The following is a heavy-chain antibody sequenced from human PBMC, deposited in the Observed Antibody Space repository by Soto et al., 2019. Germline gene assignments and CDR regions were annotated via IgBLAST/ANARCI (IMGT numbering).Heavy chain of an antibody. CDR1: GVTCSSYS. V-gene: IGHV3-30-3*01. D-gene: IGHD3-22*01. J-gene: IGHJ1*01. CDR2: MSYDGSTK. Sequence: QVKLVESGGDVVQPGRSLRLSCSASGVTCSSYSVHWVRQAPGKGLEWLAFMSYDGSTKYYADSVKGRFTVSSDNSKNTLYLQMDSLRTEDTAVYYCARDAYDDPPGYFQHWGQGTLLTVSS. CDR3: ARDAYDDPPGYFQH.